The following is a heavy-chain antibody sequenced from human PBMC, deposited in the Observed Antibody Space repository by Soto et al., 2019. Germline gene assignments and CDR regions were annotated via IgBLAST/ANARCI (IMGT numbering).Heavy chain of an antibody. Sequence: QVQLVESGGGVVQPGRSLRLSCTASGFSFSNYGMHWVRQAPGKGLEWVAAISHDGSYKYYEDSVKGRFTLWRDNSKANLPLQMKSISLGDKAADECARGNARNIFTDQDYWGQGTLVTVSS. CDR3: ARGNARNIFTDQDY. V-gene: IGHV3-30*03. J-gene: IGHJ4*02. D-gene: IGHD3-9*01. CDR2: ISHDGSYK. CDR1: GFSFSNYG.